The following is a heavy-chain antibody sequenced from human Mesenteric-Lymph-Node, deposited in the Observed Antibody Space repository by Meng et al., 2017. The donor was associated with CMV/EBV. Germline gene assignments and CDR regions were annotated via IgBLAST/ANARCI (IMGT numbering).Heavy chain of an antibody. D-gene: IGHD2-21*01. CDR3: ARWGDMGAMDV. V-gene: IGHV3-30*03. CDR2: ISYDGSHI. Sequence: GGSLRLSCEASGFGFSDYYMNWIRQAPGKGLEWVAVISYDGSHIDYRDSVKGRFTISRDNSKSTLFLQMTSLRPEDTAVYYCARWGDMGAMDVWGQGTTVTVSS. CDR1: GFGFSDYY. J-gene: IGHJ6*02.